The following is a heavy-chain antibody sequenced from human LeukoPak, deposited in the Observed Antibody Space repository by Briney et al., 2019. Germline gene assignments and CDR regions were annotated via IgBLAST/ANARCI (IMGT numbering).Heavy chain of an antibody. V-gene: IGHV3-21*01. CDR3: ARDLLERGVSPFDY. CDR2: ISSSSSSYI. CDR1: GFTFSSYS. J-gene: IGHJ4*02. D-gene: IGHD1-1*01. Sequence: GGSLRLSCAASGFTFSSYSMNWVRQAPGKGLEWVSSISSSSSSYIYYADSVKGRFTISRDNAKNSLYLQMNSLRAEDTAVYYCARDLLERGVSPFDYWGQGTLVTVSS.